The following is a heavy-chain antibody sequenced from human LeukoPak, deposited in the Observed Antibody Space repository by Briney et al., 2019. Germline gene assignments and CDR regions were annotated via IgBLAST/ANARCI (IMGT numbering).Heavy chain of an antibody. CDR1: GFTFSSYA. CDR2: LSNSGAGP. V-gene: IGHV3-23*01. J-gene: IGHJ4*02. Sequence: GGSPRLSCAASGFTFSSYAMSWVRQAPGKGLQWVAALSNSGAGPIYADSVKGRFTISRDNSKNTLYLQMNSLRAEDTAVYYCAKRGERDKSRCLDYWGQGTLVTVSS. D-gene: IGHD3-16*01. CDR3: AKRGERDKSRCLDY.